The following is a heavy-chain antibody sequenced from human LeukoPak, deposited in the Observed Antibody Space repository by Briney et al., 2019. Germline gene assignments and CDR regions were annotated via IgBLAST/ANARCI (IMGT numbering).Heavy chain of an antibody. CDR1: GYSFTNYW. D-gene: IGHD3-10*01. J-gene: IGHJ6*02. CDR3: ARHWGYGSGSYYSYYYGMDV. V-gene: IGHV5-51*01. Sequence: PGESLKISCKGSGYSFTNYWIGWVRQMPGKGLEWMGIIYPGDSDTRYSPSFQGQVTISADKSISTAYLQWSSLKASDTAMYYCARHWGYGSGSYYSYYYGMDVWGQGTTVTVSS. CDR2: IYPGDSDT.